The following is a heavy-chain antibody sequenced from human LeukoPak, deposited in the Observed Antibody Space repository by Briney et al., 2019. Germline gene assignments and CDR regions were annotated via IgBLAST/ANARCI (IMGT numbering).Heavy chain of an antibody. CDR1: GYTFTSYG. CDR3: ARDGDVPPYCSSTSCYRRYFDY. CDR2: ISAYSGNT. D-gene: IGHD2-2*01. J-gene: IGHJ4*02. V-gene: IGHV1-18*01. Sequence: GASVKVSCKASGYTFTSYGISWVRQAPGQGLEWMGWISAYSGNTNYAQKLRGRVTMTTDTSTSTAYMELRSLRSDDTAVYYCARDGDVPPYCSSTSCYRRYFDYWGQGTLVTVSS.